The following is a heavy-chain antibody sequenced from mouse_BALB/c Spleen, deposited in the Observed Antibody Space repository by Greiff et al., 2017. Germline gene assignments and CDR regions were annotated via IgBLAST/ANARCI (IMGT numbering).Heavy chain of an antibody. CDR3: ARYGPWFAY. D-gene: IGHD1-1*02. V-gene: IGHV5-17*02. J-gene: IGHJ3*01. CDR1: GFTFSSFG. Sequence: EVQLVESGGGLVQPGGSRKLSCAASGFTFSSFGMHWVRQAPEKGLEWVAYISSGSSTIYYADTVKGRFTISRDNPKNTLFLQMTSLRSEDTAMYYCARYGPWFAYWGQGTLVTVSA. CDR2: ISSGSSTI.